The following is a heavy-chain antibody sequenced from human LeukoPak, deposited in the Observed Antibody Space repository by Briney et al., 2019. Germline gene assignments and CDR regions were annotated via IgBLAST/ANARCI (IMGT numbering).Heavy chain of an antibody. CDR1: GFTFDDYA. CDR3: ATQKYGDYYFDY. D-gene: IGHD2-21*02. CDR2: ISWNSGSI. V-gene: IGHV3-9*01. Sequence: PGRSLRLSCAASGFTFDDYAMHWVRQAPGKGLEWVSGISWNSGSIGYADSVKGRFTISRDNAKNSLYLQMNSLRAEDTALYYCATQKYGDYYFDYWGQGTLVTVSS. J-gene: IGHJ4*02.